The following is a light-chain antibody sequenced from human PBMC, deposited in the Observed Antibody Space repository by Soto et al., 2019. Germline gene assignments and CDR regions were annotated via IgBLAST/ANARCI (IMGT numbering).Light chain of an antibody. CDR2: GAS. Sequence: EIVLTQSPCLLSPSPRETASPSCWASQSISSSFLAWYQQKPGQAPRLLIYGASSRATGIPDRFSGTGSETDFTLTISRLEPEDFAVYYCQQYDNSPITFGQGTRLEIK. V-gene: IGKV3-20*01. CDR3: QQYDNSPIT. J-gene: IGKJ5*01. CDR1: QSISSSF.